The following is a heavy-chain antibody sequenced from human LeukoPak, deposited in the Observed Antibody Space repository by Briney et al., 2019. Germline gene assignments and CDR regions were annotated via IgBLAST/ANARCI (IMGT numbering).Heavy chain of an antibody. CDR1: GCTFTSSW. Sequence: GDSLKISFKASGCTFTSSWIGWVRQMPGKGLEWMGIIYPGDSDTRYSPSFQGQVTISADKSITTAYVQWSSLKASDTAIYYCARLGSFYYYMDVWGTGTTVTVSS. V-gene: IGHV5-51*01. J-gene: IGHJ6*03. CDR3: ARLGSFYYYMDV. CDR2: IYPGDSDT.